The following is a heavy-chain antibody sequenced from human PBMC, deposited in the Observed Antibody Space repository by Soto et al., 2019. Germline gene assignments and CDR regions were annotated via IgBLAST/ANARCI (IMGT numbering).Heavy chain of an antibody. CDR1: GGSFSGYY. Sequence: SETLSLTCAVYGGSFSGYYWSWIRQPPGKGLEWIGEINHSGSTNYNPSLKSRVTISVETSKNQFSLKLSSVTAADTAVYYCARDGRAAADSYYYYMDVWGKGTTVTVSS. J-gene: IGHJ6*03. CDR3: ARDGRAAADSYYYYMDV. D-gene: IGHD6-13*01. V-gene: IGHV4-34*01. CDR2: INHSGST.